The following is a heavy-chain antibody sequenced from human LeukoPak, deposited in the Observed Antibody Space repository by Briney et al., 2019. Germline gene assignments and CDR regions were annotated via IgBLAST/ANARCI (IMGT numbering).Heavy chain of an antibody. J-gene: IGHJ4*02. CDR1: GFTFSRHW. CDR2: IMSDGSRT. V-gene: IGHV3-74*01. Sequence: GGSLRLSCAASGFTFSRHWRYWVRQAPGKGLVWVSRIMSDGSRTSYADSVKGRFTISRDNAKNTLYLQMNSLRAEDTAVYYCTRGYSTTPGDYWGQGTLVTVSS. CDR3: TRGYSTTPGDY. D-gene: IGHD2-15*01.